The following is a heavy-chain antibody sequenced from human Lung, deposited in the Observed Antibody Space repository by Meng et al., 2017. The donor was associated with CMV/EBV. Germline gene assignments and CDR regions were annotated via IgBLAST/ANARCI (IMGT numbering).Heavy chain of an antibody. V-gene: IGHV4-4*07. Sequence: QVPLEESGPGLVKPSETLSLPFTVSGGSISSYYWSWIRQSAGKGLEWIGRIYTSGTTIYNPSLKSRLTLSLDTFKNQFSLKLNSVTAADTAVYYCARAEADTGNFDYWGQGTLVTVFS. D-gene: IGHD6-19*01. CDR2: IYTSGTT. J-gene: IGHJ4*02. CDR3: ARAEADTGNFDY. CDR1: GGSISSYY.